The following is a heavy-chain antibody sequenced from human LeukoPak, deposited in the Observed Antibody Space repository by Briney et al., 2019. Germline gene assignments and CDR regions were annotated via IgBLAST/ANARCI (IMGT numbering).Heavy chain of an antibody. Sequence: ETLSLTCTVSGDSIGLQYWSWIRQPPGKGLEWIGYISASGITDYNLPFKSRVTISLDTSKTQFSLRLSSVTAADTAVYYCARHFGSSGYFPYWGQGLLVSVS. D-gene: IGHD3-22*01. J-gene: IGHJ4*02. CDR1: GDSIGLQY. V-gene: IGHV4-4*09. CDR2: ISASGIT. CDR3: ARHFGSSGYFPY.